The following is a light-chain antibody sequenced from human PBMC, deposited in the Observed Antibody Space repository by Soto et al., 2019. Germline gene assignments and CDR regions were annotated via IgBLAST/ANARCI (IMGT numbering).Light chain of an antibody. J-gene: IGKJ5*01. CDR2: AAS. CDR1: QSISRN. CDR3: QQSYSTPIT. Sequence: DIQMTQSPSSLSASVGDRVTITCRASQSISRNLNWYQQRPGKAPKLLIYAASSLQSGVPSRFSGSGSGTDFTLTISSLLPEDFATYYCQQSYSTPITFGQGTRLEIK. V-gene: IGKV1-39*01.